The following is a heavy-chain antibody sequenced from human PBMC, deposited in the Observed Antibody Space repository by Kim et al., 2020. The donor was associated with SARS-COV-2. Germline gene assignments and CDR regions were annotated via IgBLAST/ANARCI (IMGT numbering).Heavy chain of an antibody. CDR2: ISCYSGDT. CDR1: GYTFTNSE. Sequence: ASVKVSCKTSGYTFTNSELTWVRQAPGQGLEWMGGISCYSGDTNYARRLQGRVTLTKDATTATVYMDMRRLTSDDTALYYCARGGTLGQNGLDVWGQGTTITVSS. V-gene: IGHV1-18*01. CDR3: ARGGTLGQNGLDV. J-gene: IGHJ6*02. D-gene: IGHD3-16*01.